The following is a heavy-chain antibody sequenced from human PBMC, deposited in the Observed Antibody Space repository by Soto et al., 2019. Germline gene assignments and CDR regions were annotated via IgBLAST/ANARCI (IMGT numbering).Heavy chain of an antibody. V-gene: IGHV3-30*18. J-gene: IGHJ4*02. CDR3: VKEMAGSYYSAYHFDY. CDR2: ISYDGSQK. D-gene: IGHD1-26*01. CDR1: GFTFSSYG. Sequence: GGSLRLSCVASGFTFSSYGMHWVRQAPGKGLEWVALISYDGSQKYFGVSVKGRFTISRDNSKNTLYLEMNSLRGDDTALYYRVKEMAGSYYSAYHFDYWGQGTQVTVSS.